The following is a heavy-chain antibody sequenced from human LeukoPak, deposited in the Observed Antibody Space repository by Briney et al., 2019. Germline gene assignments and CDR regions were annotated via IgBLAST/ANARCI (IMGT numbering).Heavy chain of an antibody. CDR2: IYSDGTT. V-gene: IGHV3-53*01. Sequence: GGSLRLSCAASGFTVSTNYMTWVRQAPGKGQEWVSEIYSDGTTYYAASVKGRFSISRDNSKNTVYLQMNSLRDEDTAVYFCAKEGCSTTSCFSYYYYMDVWGKGTTVTVSS. D-gene: IGHD2-2*01. J-gene: IGHJ6*03. CDR1: GFTVSTNY. CDR3: AKEGCSTTSCFSYYYYMDV.